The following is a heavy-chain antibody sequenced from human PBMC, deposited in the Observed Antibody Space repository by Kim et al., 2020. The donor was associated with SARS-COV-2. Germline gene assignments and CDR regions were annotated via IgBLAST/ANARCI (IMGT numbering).Heavy chain of an antibody. CDR3: ARGAYYYGSAFDY. D-gene: IGHD3-10*01. J-gene: IGHJ4*02. V-gene: IGHV4-34*01. Sequence: YNPSLQSRVTISVDTSKNQFSLKLSSVTAADTAVYYCARGAYYYGSAFDYWGQGTLVTVSS.